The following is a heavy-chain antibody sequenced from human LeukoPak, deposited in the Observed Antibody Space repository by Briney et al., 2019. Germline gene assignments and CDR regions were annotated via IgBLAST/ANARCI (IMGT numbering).Heavy chain of an antibody. CDR2: ISGNGGST. J-gene: IGHJ4*02. Sequence: GGSLRLSCAASGFTFSSYAMSWVRQAPGKGLEWVSGISGNGGSTYYADSVEGRFTISRDNSKNTLYLQINNLRAEDTSVYSSAKDRSYYDRISNFYCRGQGTLVTVAS. V-gene: IGHV3-23*01. CDR1: GFTFSSYA. D-gene: IGHD3-22*01. CDR3: AKDRSYYDRISNFYC.